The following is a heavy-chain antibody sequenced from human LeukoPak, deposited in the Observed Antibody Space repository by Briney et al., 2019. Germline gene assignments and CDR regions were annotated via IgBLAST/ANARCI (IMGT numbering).Heavy chain of an antibody. CDR1: GFTFSNNA. Sequence: GGSLRLSCSASGFTFSNNAMHWVRQAPGKGLEWVSYISSSGSTIYYADSVKGRFTISRDNAKNSLYLQMNSLRAEDTAVYYCARNTGSYYFDYWGQGTLVTVSS. CDR3: ARNTGSYYFDY. J-gene: IGHJ4*02. CDR2: ISSSGSTI. D-gene: IGHD7-27*01. V-gene: IGHV3-48*03.